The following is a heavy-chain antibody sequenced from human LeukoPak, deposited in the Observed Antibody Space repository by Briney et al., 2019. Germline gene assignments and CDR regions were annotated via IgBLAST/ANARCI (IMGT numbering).Heavy chain of an antibody. CDR3: ARGRITMVRGLASWFDP. V-gene: IGHV4-34*01. D-gene: IGHD3-10*01. J-gene: IGHJ5*02. CDR2: INHSGST. CDR1: GGSFSGYY. Sequence: SETLSLTCAVYGGSFSGYYWSWIRQPPGKGLEWIGEINHSGSTNYNPSLKSRVTIPVDTSKNQFSLKLSSVTAADTAVYYCARGRITMVRGLASWFDPWGQGTLVTVSS.